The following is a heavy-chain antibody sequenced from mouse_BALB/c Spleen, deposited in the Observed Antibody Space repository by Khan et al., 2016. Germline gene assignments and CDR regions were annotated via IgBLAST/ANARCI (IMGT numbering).Heavy chain of an antibody. CDR1: GYTFTNYY. CDR2: INTRIDYT. Sequence: QVQLQQSGAELAKPGASVKMSCKASGYTFTNYYIHLVKQRPGQGLEWIGYINTRIDYTEYNQKCKDKATLTADKSSSTAYMQLTSLTSEDSAVYYCAENQGRGYGGQGTSLTDSS. CDR3: AENQGRGY. V-gene: IGHV1-4*01. J-gene: IGHJ2*02. D-gene: IGHD3-2*02.